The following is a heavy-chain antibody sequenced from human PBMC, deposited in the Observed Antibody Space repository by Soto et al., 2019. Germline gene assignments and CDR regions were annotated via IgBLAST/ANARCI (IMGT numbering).Heavy chain of an antibody. J-gene: IGHJ6*02. Sequence: GSLRISCEASGFTLTTYTMNWVRQASGKGLEWVSSITSSSGHIYYADSVKGRFTISRDNARNSLYLQMNSLRAEDTAVYYCVRERGLSSFYGMDVWGQGTTVTVSS. V-gene: IGHV3-21*01. CDR1: GFTLTTYT. CDR2: ITSSSGHI. D-gene: IGHD3-10*01. CDR3: VRERGLSSFYGMDV.